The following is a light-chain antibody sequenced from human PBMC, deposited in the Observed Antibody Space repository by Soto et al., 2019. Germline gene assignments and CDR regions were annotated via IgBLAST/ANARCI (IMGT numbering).Light chain of an antibody. V-gene: IGKV1-5*01. Sequence: DIQMTQSPSTLSASVGDRVTITCRASRSISSWLAWYQQKPGKAPKLLIYDASSLESGVPSRFSGSGSGTEFTLTIITLQPDDFATYDCQQYNSYPFTFGPGTKVDIK. CDR3: QQYNSYPFT. CDR2: DAS. J-gene: IGKJ3*01. CDR1: RSISSW.